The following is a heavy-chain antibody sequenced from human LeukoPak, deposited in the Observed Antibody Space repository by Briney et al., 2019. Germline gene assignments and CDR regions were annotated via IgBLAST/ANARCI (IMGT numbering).Heavy chain of an antibody. CDR1: GFTFSSYA. J-gene: IGHJ4*02. CDR2: ICWNSGSI. CDR3: AKDNSFDY. Sequence: GGSLRLSCAASGFTFSSYAMSWVRQAPGKGLEWVSGICWNSGSIGYADSVKGRFTISRDNAKNSLYLQMNSLRAEDTALYYCAKDNSFDYWGQGTLVTVSS. V-gene: IGHV3-9*01.